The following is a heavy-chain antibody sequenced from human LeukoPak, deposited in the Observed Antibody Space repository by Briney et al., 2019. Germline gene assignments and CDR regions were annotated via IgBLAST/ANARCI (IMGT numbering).Heavy chain of an antibody. D-gene: IGHD4-23*01. J-gene: IGHJ6*03. CDR3: AKDSGGGYYYMDV. Sequence: PGGSLRLSCAVFGFTVSNNYMNWVRQAPGKGLEWVSYISSSSSTISYADTVKGRFTISRDNAKNSLYLQMNSLRAEDTAVYYCAKDSGGGYYYMDVWGKGTTVTVSS. CDR1: GFTVSNNY. V-gene: IGHV3-48*01. CDR2: ISSSSSTI.